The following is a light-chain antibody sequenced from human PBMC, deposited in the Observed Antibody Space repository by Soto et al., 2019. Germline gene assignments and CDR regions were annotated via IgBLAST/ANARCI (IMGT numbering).Light chain of an antibody. CDR2: EVT. Sequence: QSALTQPASVSGSPGQSITISCTGTSSDVGSYNLVSWYQQHPGKAPQLMIYEVTKRPSGVSDRFSGSKSGNTASLTIAGLQAEDGVDYYCCSYADGRSIIFGGGTKLPAL. CDR3: CSYADGRSII. CDR1: SSDVGSYNL. V-gene: IGLV2-23*02. J-gene: IGLJ2*01.